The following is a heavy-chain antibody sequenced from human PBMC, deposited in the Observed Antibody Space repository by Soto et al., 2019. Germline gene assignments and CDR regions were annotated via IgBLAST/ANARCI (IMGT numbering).Heavy chain of an antibody. Sequence: QLQLQESGPGLVKPSETLSLTCTVSGGSISSSSYYWGWIRQPPGKGLEWIGSIYYSGNTYYNPSLERRVTLSLDTAKNQFSLKLSSVTAADTAVYYCARLLADYSSGGYEDYWGQGTLVTVSS. CDR2: IYYSGNT. D-gene: IGHD6-19*01. CDR1: GGSISSSSYY. V-gene: IGHV4-39*01. J-gene: IGHJ4*02. CDR3: ARLLADYSSGGYEDY.